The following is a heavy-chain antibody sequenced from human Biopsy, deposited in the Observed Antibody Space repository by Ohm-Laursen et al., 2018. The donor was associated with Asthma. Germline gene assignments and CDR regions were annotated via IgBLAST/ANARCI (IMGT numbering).Heavy chain of an antibody. CDR1: GYTFIHYA. CDR2: INAGNGNT. Sequence: ATVKISCKASGYTFIHYAIHWVRQAPGQRLEWMGWINAGNGNTKYSQKFQGRVTITRDTSASAAYMDLRSLRSEDTAMYYCARTYYDFLTGQVNDAFALWGQGTMVTVSS. J-gene: IGHJ3*01. CDR3: ARTYYDFLTGQVNDAFAL. D-gene: IGHD3-9*01. V-gene: IGHV1-3*01.